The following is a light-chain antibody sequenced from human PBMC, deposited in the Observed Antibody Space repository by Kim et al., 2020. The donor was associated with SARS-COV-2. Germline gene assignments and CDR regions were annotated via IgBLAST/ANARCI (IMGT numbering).Light chain of an antibody. CDR2: EVN. CDR1: SCDIGAYYF. CDR3: GSYAGGNTGV. Sequence: GQIVSISCAGTSCDIGAYYFVSWYQQRPGNAPKLMIYEVNRRPSGVADRFSGSKSGNAASLTISGLQSEDEGDYYCGSYAGGNTGVFGTGTKVTVL. V-gene: IGLV2-11*03. J-gene: IGLJ1*01.